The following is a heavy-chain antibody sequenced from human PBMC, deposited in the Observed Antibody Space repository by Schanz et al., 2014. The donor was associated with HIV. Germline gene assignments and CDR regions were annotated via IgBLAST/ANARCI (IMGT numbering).Heavy chain of an antibody. V-gene: IGHV3-7*01. J-gene: IGHJ6*02. Sequence: EVQLVESGGGLVQPGGSLRLSCAASGFTFSRYWMTWVRQAPGKGLEWVANIRQDGGEKYYVDSVKGRFTISRDNSRKTLYLQMNSLRVEDTAVYYCANTEFPYSSSSDYYYGMDVWGQGTTVTVSS. D-gene: IGHD6-6*01. CDR3: ANTEFPYSSSSDYYYGMDV. CDR1: GFTFSRYW. CDR2: IRQDGGEK.